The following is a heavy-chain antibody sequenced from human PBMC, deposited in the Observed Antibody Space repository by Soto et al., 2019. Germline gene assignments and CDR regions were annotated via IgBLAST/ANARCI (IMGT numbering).Heavy chain of an antibody. V-gene: IGHV3-21*06. D-gene: IGHD3-22*01. J-gene: IGHJ4*02. CDR2: ISSSSSYI. CDR3: ARDYYYDSSGYYSPFDY. Sequence: PGGSLRLSCAASGFTFSSYSMNWVRQAPGKGLEWVSSISSSSSYIYYADSVKGRFTISRDNAKNSLYLQMNSLRAEDTAVYYCARDYYYDSSGYYSPFDYWGLGTLVTVSS. CDR1: GFTFSSYS.